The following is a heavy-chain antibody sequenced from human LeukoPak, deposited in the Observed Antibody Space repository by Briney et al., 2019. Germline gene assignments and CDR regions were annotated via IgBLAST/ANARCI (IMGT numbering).Heavy chain of an antibody. CDR2: IYYSGST. CDR3: ARVIGGILTGYFDY. V-gene: IGHV4-59*01. J-gene: IGHJ4*02. Sequence: SETLSLTCTVSGGSISSYYWSWIRQPPGKGLEWIGYIYYSGSTNYNPSLKSRVTISVDTSKNQFSLKLSSVTAADTAVYYCARVIGGILTGYFDYWGQGTLVTVSS. CDR1: GGSISSYY. D-gene: IGHD3-9*01.